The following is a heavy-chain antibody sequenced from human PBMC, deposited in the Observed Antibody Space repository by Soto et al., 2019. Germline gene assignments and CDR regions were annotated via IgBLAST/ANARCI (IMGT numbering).Heavy chain of an antibody. Sequence: PGGSLRLSCAASGFTFSSYGMHWVRQAPGKGLEWVAVISYDGSNKYYADSVKGRFTISRDNSKNTLYLQMNSLRAEDTAVYYCAKDLADFWSGYRLLNYGMDVWGQGTTVT. J-gene: IGHJ6*02. D-gene: IGHD3-3*01. CDR1: GFTFSSYG. V-gene: IGHV3-30*18. CDR3: AKDLADFWSGYRLLNYGMDV. CDR2: ISYDGSNK.